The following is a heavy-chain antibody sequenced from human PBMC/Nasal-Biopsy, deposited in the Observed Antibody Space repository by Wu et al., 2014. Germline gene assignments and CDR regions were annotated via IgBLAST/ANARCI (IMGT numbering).Heavy chain of an antibody. CDR3: ARHDGSWTSGMDV. CDR1: GYNFASYW. Sequence: VKKPGESLKISCKGSGYNFASYWVAWVRQMPGKGLEWMGIIYAGDSKTRYSPSFQGQVTISVDKSISTAYLQWSSLKAADTAVYFCARHDGSWTSGMDVWGQGTTVTVSS. J-gene: IGHJ6*02. V-gene: IGHV5-51*01. CDR2: IYAGDSKT. D-gene: IGHD3/OR15-3a*01.